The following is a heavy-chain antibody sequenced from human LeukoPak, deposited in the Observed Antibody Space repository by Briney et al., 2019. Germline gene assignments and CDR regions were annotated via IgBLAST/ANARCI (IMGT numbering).Heavy chain of an antibody. J-gene: IGHJ5*02. CDR3: ARGGYDFWSGYYTGRFWFDP. CDR1: GGSFSGCY. Sequence: PSETLSLTCAVYGGSFSGCYWSWIRQPPGKGLEWIGEINHSGSTNYNPSLKSRVTISVDTSKNQFSLKLSSVTAADTAVYYCARGGYDFWSGYYTGRFWFDPWGQGTLVTVSS. CDR2: INHSGST. V-gene: IGHV4-34*01. D-gene: IGHD3-3*01.